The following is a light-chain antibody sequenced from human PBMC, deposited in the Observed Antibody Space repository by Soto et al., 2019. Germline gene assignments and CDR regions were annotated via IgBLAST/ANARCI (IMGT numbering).Light chain of an antibody. CDR2: EVT. CDR3: CSYAGRSTWV. CDR1: SRDVGTYNF. V-gene: IGLV2-23*02. Sequence: QSALTQPASVSGSLGQSITISCTGASRDVGTYNFVSWYQQDPGKAPKLMIYEVTKRPSGVSYRFSGSKSGNTASLTISGLQAEDEADYYCCSYAGRSTWVFGGGTKVTVL. J-gene: IGLJ3*02.